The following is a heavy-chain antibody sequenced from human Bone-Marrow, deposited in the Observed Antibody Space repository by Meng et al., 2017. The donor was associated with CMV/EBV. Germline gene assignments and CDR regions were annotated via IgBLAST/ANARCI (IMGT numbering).Heavy chain of an antibody. V-gene: IGHV3-21*01. D-gene: IGHD6-6*01. J-gene: IGHJ4*02. CDR1: GFTFSSYS. CDR2: ISSSSSYI. CDR3: ARDRRAARPNIDY. Sequence: GESLKISCAASGFTFSSYSMNWVRQAPGKGLEWVSSISSSSSYIYYADSVKGRFTISRDNAKNSLYLQMNSLRAEDTAVYYCARDRRAARPNIDYWGQGTRVTVSS.